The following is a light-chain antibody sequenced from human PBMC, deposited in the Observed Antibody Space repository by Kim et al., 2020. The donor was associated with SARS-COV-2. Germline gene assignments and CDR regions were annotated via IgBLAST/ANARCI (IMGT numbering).Light chain of an antibody. CDR2: EDN. V-gene: IGLV6-57*01. Sequence: NFMLTQPHSVSESPGKTVTISCTRSSGSIASNYVQWYQQRPGSSPTTVTYEDNQRPSGVPDRFSGSIDSSSNSASLTISGLKTEDEADYYCQSYDSSLWVFGGGTKLTVL. J-gene: IGLJ3*02. CDR3: QSYDSSLWV. CDR1: SGSIASNY.